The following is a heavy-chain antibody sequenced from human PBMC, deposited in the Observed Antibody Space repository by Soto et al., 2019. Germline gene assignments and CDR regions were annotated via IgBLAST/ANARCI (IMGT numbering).Heavy chain of an antibody. V-gene: IGHV3-23*04. CDR1: GFTFSSEA. Sequence: EVQLVESGGGLVQPGGSLRVSCAASGFTFSSEAMSWVRQAPGKGLEWVSFISASGVSTYYADSGKGRFTISRDNSKNTRFLHMNSLSAEDTAVYYCAKVSRNWYPSNVDGWGHATPVIVSS. CDR2: ISASGVST. J-gene: IGHJ1*01. D-gene: IGHD6-13*01. CDR3: AKVSRNWYPSNVDG.